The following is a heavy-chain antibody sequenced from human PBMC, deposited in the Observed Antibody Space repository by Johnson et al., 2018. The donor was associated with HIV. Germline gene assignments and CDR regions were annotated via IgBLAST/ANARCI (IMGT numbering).Heavy chain of an antibody. V-gene: IGHV3-30*02. CDR2: IRYDGSNK. Sequence: QMLLVESGGGVVRPGGSLRLSCAASGFTFDDYGMSWVRQAPGKGLEWVAFIRYDGSNKYYADSVKGRFTISRDNSKNTLYLQMGSLRAEDMAVYYCAKDGHSYGRGPDAFDIWGQGTMVTVSS. D-gene: IGHD5-18*01. CDR3: AKDGHSYGRGPDAFDI. J-gene: IGHJ3*02. CDR1: GFTFDDYG.